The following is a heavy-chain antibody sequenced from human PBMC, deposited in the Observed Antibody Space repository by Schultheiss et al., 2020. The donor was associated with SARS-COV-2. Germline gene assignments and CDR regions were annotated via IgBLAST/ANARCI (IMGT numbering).Heavy chain of an antibody. V-gene: IGHV3-13*01. D-gene: IGHD2-2*01. J-gene: IGHJ4*02. Sequence: GESLKISCAASGFTFSNYDMHWVRQGTGKGLEWVSVIGVAGDTYYPDSVKGRFTISRENAKNSLYLQMNSLRAGDTAVYYCARGPTTRSFYYFDYWGQGALVTVSS. CDR2: IGVAGDT. CDR3: ARGPTTRSFYYFDY. CDR1: GFTFSNYD.